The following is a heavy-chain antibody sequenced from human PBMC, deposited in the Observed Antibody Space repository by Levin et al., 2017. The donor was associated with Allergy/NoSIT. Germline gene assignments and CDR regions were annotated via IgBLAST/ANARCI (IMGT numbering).Heavy chain of an antibody. CDR2: IYDTGNT. D-gene: IGHD3-16*02. V-gene: IGHV4-59*01. CDR1: GGSISSDN. J-gene: IGHJ4*02. CDR3: ARFVWGGYRGFDY. Sequence: SETLSLTCTVSGGSISSDNWSWIRQPPGKGLEWIGYIYDTGNTNYNPSLKSRVTLSVDTSKNQFSLKLSSVTPADTAVYYCARFVWGGYRGFDYWGQGTLVTVSS.